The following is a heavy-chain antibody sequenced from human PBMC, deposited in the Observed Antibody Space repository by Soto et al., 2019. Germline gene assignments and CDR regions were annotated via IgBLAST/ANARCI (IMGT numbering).Heavy chain of an antibody. V-gene: IGHV1-3*04. D-gene: IGHD2-8*01. J-gene: IGHJ4*02. CDR3: AKDIEVLMVYTSGFDY. CDR2: INTGNGDS. Sequence: ASVKVSCKTSGYVFTSFAIHWMRQAPGQGPEWMGWINTGNGDSKYSEKFQDRVTITRDTSATTAYMELSSLRSEDTAVYYCAKDIEVLMVYTSGFDYWGQGTLVTVSS. CDR1: GYVFTSFA.